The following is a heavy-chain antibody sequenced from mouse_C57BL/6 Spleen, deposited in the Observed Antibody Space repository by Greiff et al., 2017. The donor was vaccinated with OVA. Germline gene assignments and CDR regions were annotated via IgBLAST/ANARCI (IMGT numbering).Heavy chain of an antibody. D-gene: IGHD1-1*02. CDR3: ARGYGWFAY. J-gene: IGHJ3*01. Sequence: VQLQQSGPELVKPGASVKISCKASGYSFTGYYMNWVKQSPEKSLEWIGEINPSTGGTTYNQKFKAKATLTVDKSSSTAYMQLKSLTSEDSAVYYCARGYGWFAYWGQGTLVTVSA. CDR1: GYSFTGYY. CDR2: INPSTGGT. V-gene: IGHV1-42*01.